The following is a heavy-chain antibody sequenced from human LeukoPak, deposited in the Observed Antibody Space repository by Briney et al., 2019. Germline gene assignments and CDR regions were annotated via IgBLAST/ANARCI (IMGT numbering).Heavy chain of an antibody. Sequence: ASVKVSCKASGYTFTNYGISWIRQAPGQGLEWMGWISAYHGSTNYAQKLLGRVTMTRDTSTNTAYMDLTSLSSDDTAVYYCARAVTIFVNHASGSGAYHYYMDVWGKGTTVTVSS. CDR3: ARAVTIFVNHASGSGAYHYYMDV. V-gene: IGHV1-18*01. D-gene: IGHD3-10*01. J-gene: IGHJ6*03. CDR2: ISAYHGST. CDR1: GYTFTNYG.